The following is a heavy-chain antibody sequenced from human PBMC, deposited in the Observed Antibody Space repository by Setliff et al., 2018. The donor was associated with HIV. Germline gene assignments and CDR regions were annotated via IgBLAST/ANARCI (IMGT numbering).Heavy chain of an antibody. D-gene: IGHD1-26*01. CDR3: ARAGMGALRSLFDY. Sequence: SETLSLTCTVSSGSISTYYWTWIRQPPGKGLEYIGYIYYTGSTDYNPSLNGRVTISVDTSKSQFSLKLNSVTAADTAIYYCARAGMGALRSLFDYWGQGTLVTVSS. J-gene: IGHJ4*02. V-gene: IGHV4-59*08. CDR2: IYYTGST. CDR1: SGSISTYY.